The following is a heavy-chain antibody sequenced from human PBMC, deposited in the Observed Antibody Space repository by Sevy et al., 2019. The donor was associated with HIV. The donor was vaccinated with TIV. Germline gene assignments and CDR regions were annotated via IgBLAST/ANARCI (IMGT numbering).Heavy chain of an antibody. Sequence: ASVKVSCKASGYTFTSYDINWVRQATGQGLEWMGWMNPNSGNTGYAQKFQGRVTITRNTSISTAYMELSSLRSEDTAVYYCARGPFNLAAAGKVFREGGRWSAWGQGTLVTVSS. D-gene: IGHD6-13*01. J-gene: IGHJ5*02. CDR3: ARGPFNLAAAGKVFREGGRWSA. CDR1: GYTFTSYD. CDR2: MNPNSGNT. V-gene: IGHV1-8*03.